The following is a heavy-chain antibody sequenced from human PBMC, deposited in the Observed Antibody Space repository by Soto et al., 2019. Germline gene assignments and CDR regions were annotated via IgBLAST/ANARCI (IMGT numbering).Heavy chain of an antibody. CDR3: TRERDHDCVWGTYPPLGF. CDR1: GYTFTSYD. V-gene: IGHV1-8*01. Sequence: QVQLVQSGAEVKKPGASVKVSCKASGYTFTSYDINWVRQATGQGLEWMGWMNPNSGNTGYAQKFQGRVTMARNTPISTAYMELGSLRSEDTAVYYCTRERDHDCVWGTYPPLGFWGQATLVTVSS. J-gene: IGHJ4*02. CDR2: MNPNSGNT. D-gene: IGHD3-16*02.